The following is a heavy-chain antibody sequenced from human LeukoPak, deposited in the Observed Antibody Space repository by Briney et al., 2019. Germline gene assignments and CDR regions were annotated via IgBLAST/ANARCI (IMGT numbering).Heavy chain of an antibody. D-gene: IGHD2-2*01. J-gene: IGHJ4*02. V-gene: IGHV3-30-3*01. CDR3: ARAEDIVVVPAALPPDY. CDR1: GCTFSSYA. Sequence: GGSLRLCCAASGCTFSSYAMHWVRKAPGKGLGWVAVISYDGSNKYYADSVKGRFTISRDNSKNTLYLQMNSLRAEDTAVYYCARAEDIVVVPAALPPDYWGQGTLVTVSS. CDR2: ISYDGSNK.